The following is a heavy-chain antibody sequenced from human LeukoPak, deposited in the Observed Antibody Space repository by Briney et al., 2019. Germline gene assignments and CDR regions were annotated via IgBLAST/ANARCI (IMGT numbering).Heavy chain of an antibody. J-gene: IGHJ4*02. CDR1: GFVFNNYG. Sequence: GGSLRLSCVASGFVFNNYGMAWVRQAPGKGLQWVATISGAGDASYYADSVKGRFTISRDNSRDNSKNILYLQMNSLRAEDTAVYYFAKDRSYYYDSSGPTGFDYWGQGTLVTVSS. CDR2: ISGAGDAS. CDR3: AKDRSYYYDSSGPTGFDY. D-gene: IGHD3-22*01. V-gene: IGHV3-23*01.